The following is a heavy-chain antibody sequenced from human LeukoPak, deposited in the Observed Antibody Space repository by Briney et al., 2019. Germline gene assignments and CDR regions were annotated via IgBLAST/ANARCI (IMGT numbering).Heavy chain of an antibody. CDR2: IYYSGST. CDR1: GGSISSYY. Sequence: PSETLSLTCTVSGGSISSYYWSWIRQPPGKRLEWIGYIYYSGSTNYNPSLKSRVTISVDTSKNQFSLKLSSVTAADTAVYYCALGAPGSSSYYYHYGMDVWGQGTTVTVSS. CDR3: ALGAPGSSSYYYHYGMDV. J-gene: IGHJ6*02. V-gene: IGHV4-59*01. D-gene: IGHD6-6*01.